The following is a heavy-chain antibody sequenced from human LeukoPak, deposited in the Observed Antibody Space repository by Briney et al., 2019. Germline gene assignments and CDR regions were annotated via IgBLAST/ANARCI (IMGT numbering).Heavy chain of an antibody. CDR1: GLTVSSNY. V-gene: IGHV3-53*01. D-gene: IGHD6-13*01. J-gene: IGHJ4*02. CDR2: IYSGGST. Sequence: GGSLRLSFEASGLTVSSNYMTWVRQAPGKGLEWVPVIYSGGSTYYADSVKGRFTISRDNSKNTLYLQMNSLRAEDTAVYYCARDGGQSGYSSSWSLDHWGQGTLVTVSS. CDR3: ARDGGQSGYSSSWSLDH.